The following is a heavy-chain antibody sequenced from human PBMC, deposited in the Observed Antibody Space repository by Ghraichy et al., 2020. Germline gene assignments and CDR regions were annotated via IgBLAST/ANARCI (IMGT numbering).Heavy chain of an antibody. D-gene: IGHD3-3*01. J-gene: IGHJ4*02. CDR3: ARHSIPTGEFWSGYYGDY. CDR1: GYSFTSYW. CDR2: IYPGDSDT. Sequence: GESLNISCKGSGYSFTSYWIGWVRQMPGKGLEWMGIIYPGDSDTRYSPSFQGQVTISADKSISTAYLQWSSLKASDTAMYYCARHSIPTGEFWSGYYGDYWGQGTLVTVSS. V-gene: IGHV5-51*01.